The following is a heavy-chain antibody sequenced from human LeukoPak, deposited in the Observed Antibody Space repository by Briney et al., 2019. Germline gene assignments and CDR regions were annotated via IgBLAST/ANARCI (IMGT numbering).Heavy chain of an antibody. D-gene: IGHD5-24*01. CDR1: GGTFSSYA. CDR2: INPSGGST. V-gene: IGHV1-46*01. Sequence: ASVKVSCKASGGTFSSYAISWVRQAPGQGLEWMGMINPSGGSTNYAQKFQGRVTMTRDTSTSTVHMELSSLRSEDTAVYYCARGPQSLRSALDYWGQGTLVTVSS. J-gene: IGHJ4*02. CDR3: ARGPQSLRSALDY.